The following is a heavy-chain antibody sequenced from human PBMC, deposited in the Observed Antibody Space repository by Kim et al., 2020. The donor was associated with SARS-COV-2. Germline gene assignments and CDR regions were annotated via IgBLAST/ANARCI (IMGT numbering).Heavy chain of an antibody. Sequence: GGSLRISCAASGFTFSSYSMNWVRQAPGKGLEWVSSISSSSSYIYYADSVKGRFTISRDNAKNSLYLQMNSLRAEDTAVYYCARDMPATTDYGMDVWGQGTTVTVSS. J-gene: IGHJ6*02. CDR2: ISSSSSYI. CDR3: ARDMPATTDYGMDV. D-gene: IGHD4-17*01. CDR1: GFTFSSYS. V-gene: IGHV3-21*01.